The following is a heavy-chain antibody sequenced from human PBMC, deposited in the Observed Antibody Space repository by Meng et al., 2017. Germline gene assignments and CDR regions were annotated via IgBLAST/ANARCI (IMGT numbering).Heavy chain of an antibody. V-gene: IGHV4-61*01. CDR1: GGSVGSGNYY. CDR2: IVYSGST. CDR3: ARDVGGDYETLFDY. J-gene: IGHJ4*02. Sequence: APLQESGPGLVRPSETLSLTCTVSGGSVGSGNYYWSWIRQPPGKGLEWIGYIVYSGSTTYNPSLKTRVTISVDTSKNQFSLKLTSVTAADTAVYFCARDVGGDYETLFDYWGQGTLVTVSS. D-gene: IGHD4-17*01.